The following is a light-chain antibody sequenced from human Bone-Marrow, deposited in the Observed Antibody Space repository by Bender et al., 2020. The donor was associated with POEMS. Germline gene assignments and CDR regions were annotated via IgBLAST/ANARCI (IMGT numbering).Light chain of an antibody. J-gene: IGLJ3*02. Sequence: QSVLTQPPSASGTPGQRVTISCSGGSSNIGAHAVNWYQHLPGTAPKLLIYSSHRRPSEVPDRFSDSRSGTSASLAISGLQSADEADYYCAGWDDSLNGWVFGGGTKLTVL. V-gene: IGLV1-44*01. CDR3: AGWDDSLNGWV. CDR1: SSNIGAHA. CDR2: SSH.